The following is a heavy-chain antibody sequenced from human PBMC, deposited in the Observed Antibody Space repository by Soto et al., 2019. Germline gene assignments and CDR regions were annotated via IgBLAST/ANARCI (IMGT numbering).Heavy chain of an antibody. D-gene: IGHD6-19*01. J-gene: IGHJ4*02. CDR2: LWRDGSKV. CDR1: GFTFGKFA. Sequence: GGSLRLSCAASGFTFGKFALRWVRQAPGKRLEWVAVLWRDGSKVYYADSVKGRFTISRDNSKNTLYLEMNSLRVEATAVYYCARDGTGWTGGDHWGQGTLVTVSS. CDR3: ARDGTGWTGGDH. V-gene: IGHV3-33*07.